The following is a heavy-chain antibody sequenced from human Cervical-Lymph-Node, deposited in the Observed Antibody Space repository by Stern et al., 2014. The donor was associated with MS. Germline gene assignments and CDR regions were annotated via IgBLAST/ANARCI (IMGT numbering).Heavy chain of an antibody. V-gene: IGHV3-9*01. D-gene: IGHD2-2*01. CDR3: AKGPVVDYGMDV. CDR2: ISWNSGSI. J-gene: IGHJ6*02. CDR1: GFTFDDYA. Sequence: EVQLVESGGGLVQPGRSLRLSCAASGFTFDDYAMHWVRQAPGKGLEWVSGISWNSGSIGYADSVKGRFTISRDNAKNSLYLQMNSLRAEDTALYYCAKGPVVDYGMDVRGQGTTVTVSS.